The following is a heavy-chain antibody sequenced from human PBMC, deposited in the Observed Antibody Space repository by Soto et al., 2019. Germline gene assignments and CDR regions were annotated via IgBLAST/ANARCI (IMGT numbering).Heavy chain of an antibody. CDR1: GFTFTNAW. J-gene: IGHJ4*01. D-gene: IGHD2-2*01. CDR2: IKSKTDGGT. Sequence: EVQLVESGGGLVKPGGSLRLSCAASGFTFTNAWINWARQAPGKGLEWVGRIKSKTDGGTDYAEPVKGRFAISRDDSNNMVYLQMNSLRTEDTAVYYCTTDSYSSIRIVRFDYWGHGTLVTVSS. CDR3: TTDSYSSIRIVRFDY. V-gene: IGHV3-15*07.